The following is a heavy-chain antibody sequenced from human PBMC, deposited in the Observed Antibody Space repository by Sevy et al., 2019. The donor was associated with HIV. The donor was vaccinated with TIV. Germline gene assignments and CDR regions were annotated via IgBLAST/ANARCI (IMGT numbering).Heavy chain of an antibody. CDR3: AKDPSVRVVGAA. CDR1: GFTFSHYG. Sequence: GGSLRLSCAASGFTFSHYGMHWVRQAPGKGLEWVALVSYDGSKKYYAGSVKGRFIISRDSSENTLYLQMNSLRVEDSAVYYCAKDPSVRVVGAARGQGTLVTVSS. D-gene: IGHD1-26*01. CDR2: VSYDGSKK. V-gene: IGHV3-30*18. J-gene: IGHJ4*02.